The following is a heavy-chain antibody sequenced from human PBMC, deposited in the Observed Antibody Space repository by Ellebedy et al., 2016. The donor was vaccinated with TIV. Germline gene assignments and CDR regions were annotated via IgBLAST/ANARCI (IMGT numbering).Heavy chain of an antibody. CDR1: GYTFTSYG. J-gene: IGHJ3*02. D-gene: IGHD2-21*01. CDR3: ARAEDLYSDGLDM. V-gene: IGHV1-18*01. Sequence: ASVKVSCXASGYTFTSYGISWVRQAPGQGLEWMGWISGYNGNTNGNRKYGQKVQGRVTMTTDTSTSTAYMELRSLRSDDTAVYYCARAEDLYSDGLDMWGQGTLVTVSS. CDR2: ISGYNGNTNGNR.